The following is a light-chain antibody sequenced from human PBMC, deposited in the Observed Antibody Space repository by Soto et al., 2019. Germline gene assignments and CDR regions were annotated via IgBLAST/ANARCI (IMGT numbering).Light chain of an antibody. CDR1: RSISSN. CDR2: AAS. V-gene: IGKV3-15*01. J-gene: IGKJ1*01. Sequence: EAMMTQSPDTLSVSLGERATLSCRASRSISSNLAWYQQKLGQAPRLLIYAASTRATGIPARFSGSGSGTEFTLTISSLQSEDFVVYYCQQYNNWPRTFGQGTKVDNK. CDR3: QQYNNWPRT.